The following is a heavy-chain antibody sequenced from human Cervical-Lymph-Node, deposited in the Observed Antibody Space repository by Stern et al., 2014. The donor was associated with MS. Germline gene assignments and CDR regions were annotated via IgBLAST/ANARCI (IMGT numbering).Heavy chain of an antibody. CDR2: ISSDGSDK. CDR3: ATQPNRWCQLHYNQYYVMDV. CDR1: GFTFSSNA. V-gene: IGHV3-30*04. J-gene: IGHJ6*02. D-gene: IGHD4/OR15-4a*01. Sequence: QVQLVESGGGVVQPGRSLRLSCEASGFTFSSNAMHWVRQAPGKGLAWVAVISSDGSDKYYADSVKGRFTISRDNSRNTLYLQMYSLKTEDTAVYFCATQPNRWCQLHYNQYYVMDVWGQGTTVTVSS.